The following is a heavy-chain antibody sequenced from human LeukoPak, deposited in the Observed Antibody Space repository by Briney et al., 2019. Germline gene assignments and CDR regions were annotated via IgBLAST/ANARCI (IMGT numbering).Heavy chain of an antibody. D-gene: IGHD4-23*01. CDR2: IIPIFGTA. CDR3: AGDPETVVTS. V-gene: IGHV1-69*13. CDR1: GGTFSSYA. Sequence: GASVKVSCKASGGTFSSYAISWVRQAPGQGLEWMGGIIPIFGTANYAQKFQGRVTITADESTSTAYMELSSLRSDDTAVYYCAGDPETVVTSWGQGTLVTVSS. J-gene: IGHJ5*02.